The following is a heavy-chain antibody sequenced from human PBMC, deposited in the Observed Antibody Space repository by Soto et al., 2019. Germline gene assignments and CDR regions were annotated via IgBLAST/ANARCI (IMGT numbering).Heavy chain of an antibody. CDR3: VRLNGYCVSTKCRGYYGMDV. D-gene: IGHD2-2*03. J-gene: IGHJ6*02. CDR1: GGSVSSNDYS. V-gene: IGHV4-39*01. Sequence: SETLSLTCTVSGGSVSSNDYSWDWVRQSPGKGLEWIGAIYSHDDTHYNPSLLSRVTISVDTSKNEFSLRLNSVTAADTAVYYCVRLNGYCVSTKCRGYYGMDVWGQGTTVT. CDR2: IYSHDDT.